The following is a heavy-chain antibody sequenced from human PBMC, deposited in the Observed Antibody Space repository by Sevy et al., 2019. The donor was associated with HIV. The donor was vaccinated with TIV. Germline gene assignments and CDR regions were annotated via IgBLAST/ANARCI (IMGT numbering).Heavy chain of an antibody. V-gene: IGHV3-30-3*01. CDR3: ARDAGYSTDWYPSDY. J-gene: IGHJ4*02. D-gene: IGHD6-19*01. CDR1: EFMFSTYA. CDR2: ISYDGSSH. Sequence: GGSLRLSCAASEFMFSTYAMHWVREAPGKGLVWVAVISYDGSSHYYADSVKGRFTISRDNSKNTLFLQMNSLRLEDTAFYYCARDAGYSTDWYPSDYWGQGTLVTVSS.